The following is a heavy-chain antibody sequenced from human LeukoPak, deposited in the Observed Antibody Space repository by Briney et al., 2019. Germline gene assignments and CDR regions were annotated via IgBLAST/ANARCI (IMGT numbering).Heavy chain of an antibody. J-gene: IGHJ4*02. D-gene: IGHD6-13*01. CDR1: GFTFSDYY. Sequence: AGGSLRLSCAASGFTFSDYYMSWIRQAPGKGLEGVSYISSSGSTIYYADSVKGRFTISRDNAKNSLYLQMNSLRAEDTAIYYCASRPAGSTWYGVFDYWSQGTLVTVSS. V-gene: IGHV3-11*01. CDR3: ASRPAGSTWYGVFDY. CDR2: ISSSGSTI.